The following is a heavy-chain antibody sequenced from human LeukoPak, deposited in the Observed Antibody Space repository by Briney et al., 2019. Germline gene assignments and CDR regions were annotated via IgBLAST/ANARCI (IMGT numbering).Heavy chain of an antibody. CDR2: LNPIDGNA. CDR1: GYTFTSND. V-gene: IGHV1-8*01. Sequence: GASVKVSCKASGYTFTSNDINWLRQAPGQRLECMGSLNPIDGNAFTAEHFKGRLTMTRTTTIHPPYMVRTTLEAEATAFFYCARGHRLYARSWSRRPSDYWRQGTLVSVSS. CDR3: ARGHRLYARSWSRRPSDY. D-gene: IGHD6-13*01. J-gene: IGHJ4*02.